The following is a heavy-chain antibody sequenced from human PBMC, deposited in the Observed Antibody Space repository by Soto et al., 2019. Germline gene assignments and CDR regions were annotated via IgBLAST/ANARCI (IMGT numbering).Heavy chain of an antibody. V-gene: IGHV2-26*01. Sequence: QVTLKESGPVLVKPTETLTLTCTVSGFSLSKARMGVSWIRQPPGKALEWLAHIFWNDERSYNTSLKSRLTISRDTSKSQVVLTMTNVDPVDTGIYFCARALREELPIYYFDSWGQGTLVTFSS. CDR1: GFSLSKARMG. J-gene: IGHJ4*02. CDR2: IFWNDER. D-gene: IGHD1-7*01. CDR3: ARALREELPIYYFDS.